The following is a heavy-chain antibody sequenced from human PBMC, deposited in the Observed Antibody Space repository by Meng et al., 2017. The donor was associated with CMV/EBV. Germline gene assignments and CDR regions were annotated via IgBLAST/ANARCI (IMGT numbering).Heavy chain of an antibody. Sequence: GESLIISCAASGFTFSCYVVSWVPQAPGKGLEWVSAISGSGGSTYYADSVKGRFTITRDNSKNTLSLQMLSLRAEDTAVYYCAKDIGSGLPYVYFDYWGQGTLVTVSS. J-gene: IGHJ4*02. CDR3: AKDIGSGLPYVYFDY. V-gene: IGHV3-23*01. CDR1: GFTFSCYV. D-gene: IGHD3-10*01. CDR2: ISGSGGST.